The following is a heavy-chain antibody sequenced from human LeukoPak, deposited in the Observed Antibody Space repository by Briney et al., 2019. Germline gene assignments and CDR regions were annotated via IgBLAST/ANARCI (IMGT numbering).Heavy chain of an antibody. Sequence: HPGGSLRLSCAAPGFTFSTYSMNWVRQAPGKGLEWVSYISSSSSTIYYADSVKGRFTISRDNAKNSLYLQMNSLRAEDTAVYYCARGSTYYDSSGQVPFDYWGQGTLVTISS. CDR2: ISSSSSTI. D-gene: IGHD3-22*01. V-gene: IGHV3-48*01. CDR1: GFTFSTYS. CDR3: ARGSTYYDSSGQVPFDY. J-gene: IGHJ4*02.